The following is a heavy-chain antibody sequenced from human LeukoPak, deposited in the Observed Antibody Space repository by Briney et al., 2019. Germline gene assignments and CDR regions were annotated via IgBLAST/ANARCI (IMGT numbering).Heavy chain of an antibody. Sequence: GGSLRLSCAASGFTFSNYWLNWGRQAPGRGLEWVANIKEDGSEKYYVDSVKGRLTISRDNAKNSLFLQMNSLRAEDTAVYYCARTLRGGGALDYWGQGTLVTVSS. CDR1: GFTFSNYW. J-gene: IGHJ4*02. V-gene: IGHV3-7*03. D-gene: IGHD3-16*01. CDR3: ARTLRGGGALDY. CDR2: IKEDGSEK.